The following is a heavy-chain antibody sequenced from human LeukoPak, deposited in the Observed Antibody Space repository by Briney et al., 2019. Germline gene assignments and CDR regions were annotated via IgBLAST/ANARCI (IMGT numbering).Heavy chain of an antibody. CDR3: AKDGALYGSGSRELDY. D-gene: IGHD3-10*01. CDR2: ISGSGGST. CDR1: GFTFSSYG. V-gene: IGHV3-23*01. Sequence: PGGTLRLSCAASGFTFSSYGMSWVRQAPGKGLEWVSAISGSGGSTYYADSVKGRFTISRDNSKNTLYLQMNSLRAEDTAVYYCAKDGALYGSGSRELDYWGXGTLVTVSX. J-gene: IGHJ4*01.